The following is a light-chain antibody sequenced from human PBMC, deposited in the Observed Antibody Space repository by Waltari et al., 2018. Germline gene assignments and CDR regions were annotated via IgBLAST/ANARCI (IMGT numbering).Light chain of an antibody. CDR3: QQYYRTPYT. CDR2: TAS. J-gene: IGKJ2*01. CDR1: QGISTS. V-gene: IGKV1-NL1*01. Sequence: DIQMTQSPSSLSTSVGDRVTITCRASQGISTSLAWFQQNPEKAPKLLLYTASRLENGVPSRFSGSGSGTDYNLTITNLQPEDFATYYCQQYYRTPYTFGQGTKLEI.